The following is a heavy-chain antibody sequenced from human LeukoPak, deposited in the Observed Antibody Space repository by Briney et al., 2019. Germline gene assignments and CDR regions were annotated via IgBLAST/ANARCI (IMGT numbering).Heavy chain of an antibody. CDR1: GFTFSTYA. V-gene: IGHV3-23*01. J-gene: IGHJ4*02. CDR3: AKDRYYYDSSGYFDY. Sequence: GGPLRLSCAASGFTFSTYAVNWVRQAPGKGLEWVSTISGSGDSTYYADSVKGRFTISRDNSKNTLYLQMNSLRAEDTAVYYCAKDRYYYDSSGYFDYWGQGTLVTVSS. CDR2: ISGSGDST. D-gene: IGHD3-22*01.